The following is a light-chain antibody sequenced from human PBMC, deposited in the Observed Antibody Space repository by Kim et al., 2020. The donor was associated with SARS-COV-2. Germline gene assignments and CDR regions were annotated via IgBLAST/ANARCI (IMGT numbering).Light chain of an antibody. V-gene: IGKV3-20*01. CDR3: QQYSSSPAT. CDR2: GAS. Sequence: SPGKRATLSCSASQSVSSNYLAWYQQKPGQAPRLLIYGASSRATGIPDRFSGSGSGTDFTLTITRLEPEDFAVYYCQQYSSSPATFGQGTKVDIK. J-gene: IGKJ1*01. CDR1: QSVSSNY.